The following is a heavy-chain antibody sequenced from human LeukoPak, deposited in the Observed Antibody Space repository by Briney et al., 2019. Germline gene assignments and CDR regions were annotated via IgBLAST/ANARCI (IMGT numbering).Heavy chain of an antibody. CDR1: GFTFSSYS. V-gene: IGHV3-21*01. Sequence: PGGSLRLSCAASGFTFSSYSMNWVRQAPGKGLEWVSSISSSSSYIYYADSVKGRFIISRDNAKNSLYLQMNSLRAEDTAVYYCAPRIYYYDSSGYYTHNYNWFDPWGQGTLGTVSS. CDR2: ISSSSSYI. J-gene: IGHJ5*02. D-gene: IGHD3-22*01. CDR3: APRIYYYDSSGYYTHNYNWFDP.